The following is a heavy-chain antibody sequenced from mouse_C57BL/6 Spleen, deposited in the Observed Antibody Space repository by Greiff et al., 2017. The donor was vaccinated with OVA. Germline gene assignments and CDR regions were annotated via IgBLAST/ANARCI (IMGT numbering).Heavy chain of an antibody. CDR1: GYAFSSSW. CDR2: IYPGDGAT. D-gene: IGHD1-1*01. CDR3: AREGYYDSSLDY. J-gene: IGHJ2*01. V-gene: IGHV1-82*01. Sequence: QVQLKESGPELVKPGASVKISCKASGYAFSSSWMHWVKQRPGKGLEWIGRIYPGDGATNYNGKFKGKATLTADNSSSTAYMQLSSLTSEDSAVYFCAREGYYDSSLDYWGQGTTLTVSS.